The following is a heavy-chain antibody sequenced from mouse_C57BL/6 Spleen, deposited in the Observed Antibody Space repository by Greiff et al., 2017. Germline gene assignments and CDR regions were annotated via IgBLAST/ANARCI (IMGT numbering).Heavy chain of an antibody. D-gene: IGHD3-2*02. J-gene: IGHJ4*01. CDR2: ILPGSGST. Sequence: QVQLQQSGAELMKPGASVKLSCKATGYTFTGYWIEWVKQRPGHGLEWIGEILPGSGSTNYNEKFKSKATLTVDKSSSTAYMQLSSLTSEDSAVYYCARGLRPLGYAMDYWGQGTSVTVSS. CDR3: ARGLRPLGYAMDY. V-gene: IGHV1-9*01. CDR1: GYTFTGYW.